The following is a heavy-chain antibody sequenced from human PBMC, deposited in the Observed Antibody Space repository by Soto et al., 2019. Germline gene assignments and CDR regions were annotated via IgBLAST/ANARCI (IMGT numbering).Heavy chain of an antibody. V-gene: IGHV1-69*13. J-gene: IGHJ4*02. CDR2: IIPIFGTA. CDR1: GYLFTEND. Sequence: SVKVSCKASGYLFTENDINWVRQAPGQGLEWMGGIIPIFGTANYAQKFQGRVTITADESTSTAYMELSSLRSEDTAVYYCARDSCSSSCWGQGTLVTVSS. D-gene: IGHD6-13*01. CDR3: ARDSCSSSC.